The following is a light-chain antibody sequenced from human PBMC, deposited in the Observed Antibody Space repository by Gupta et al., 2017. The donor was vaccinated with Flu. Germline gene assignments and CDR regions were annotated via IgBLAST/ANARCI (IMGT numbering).Light chain of an antibody. Sequence: SYVLTQPPSVSVAPGQTANISCGGNNIETKSVHWYQQRPGLAPVMVVYDDRERPSGIPERFPGSNSGNTATLIISRVEVGDEADYYCQVWDSGTDHRVFGGGTKLTVL. CDR1: NIETKS. CDR2: DDR. V-gene: IGLV3-21*02. CDR3: QVWDSGTDHRV. J-gene: IGLJ3*02.